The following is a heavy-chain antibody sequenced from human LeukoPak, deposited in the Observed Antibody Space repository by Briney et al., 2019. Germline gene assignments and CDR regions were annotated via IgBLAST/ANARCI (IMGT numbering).Heavy chain of an antibody. J-gene: IGHJ4*02. CDR3: ARDGILTGYFFDY. CDR1: GFTFSSYG. D-gene: IGHD3-9*01. V-gene: IGHV3-21*01. Sequence: GGSLRLSCAASGFTFSSYGMNWVRQAPGNGVEWVSSISSSSSYIYYADSVKGRFTISRDNAKNSLYLQMNSLRAEDTAVYYCARDGILTGYFFDYWGQGTLVTVSS. CDR2: ISSSSSYI.